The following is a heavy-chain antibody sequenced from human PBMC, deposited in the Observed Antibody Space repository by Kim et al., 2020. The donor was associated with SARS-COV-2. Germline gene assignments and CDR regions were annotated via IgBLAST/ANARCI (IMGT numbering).Heavy chain of an antibody. D-gene: IGHD2-21*02. CDR1: GGSFSGYY. J-gene: IGHJ6*02. Sequence: SETLSLTCAVYGGSFSGYYWSWIRQPPGKGLEWIGEINHSGSTNYNPSLKSRVTISVDTSKNQFSLKLSSVTAADTAVYYCARSLGDSHYYYGMDVWGQGTTVTVSS. CDR2: INHSGST. CDR3: ARSLGDSHYYYGMDV. V-gene: IGHV4-34*01.